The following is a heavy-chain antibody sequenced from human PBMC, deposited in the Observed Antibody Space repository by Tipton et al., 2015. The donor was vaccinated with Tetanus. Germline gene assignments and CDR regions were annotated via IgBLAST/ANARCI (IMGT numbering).Heavy chain of an antibody. CDR1: GFTFKSYT. J-gene: IGHJ4*02. D-gene: IGHD2-21*02. Sequence: SLRLSCTASGFTFKSYTLNWVRQAPGKGPEWVANIKEDGSVKGYVDSVKGRFTISRDNAKNSLYLQMISLRAEDTAVYSCARGMAEASNCGGDCYSDYWGQGTLVTVSS. CDR3: ARGMAEASNCGGDCYSDY. V-gene: IGHV3-7*04. CDR2: IKEDGSVK.